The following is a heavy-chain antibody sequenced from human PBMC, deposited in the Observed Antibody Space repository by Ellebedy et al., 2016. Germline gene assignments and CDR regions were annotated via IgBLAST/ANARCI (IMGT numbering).Heavy chain of an antibody. D-gene: IGHD6-19*01. J-gene: IGHJ4*02. CDR3: ARDLGSYSSGWYGYFDY. CDR1: GFTFSSYA. CDR2: ISYDGSNK. Sequence: GGSLRLSCAASGFTFSSYAMHWVRQAPGKGLEWVAVISYDGSNKYYADSVKGRFTISRDNSKNTLYLQMNSLRAEDTAVYYCARDLGSYSSGWYGYFDYWGQGTLVTVSS. V-gene: IGHV3-30-3*01.